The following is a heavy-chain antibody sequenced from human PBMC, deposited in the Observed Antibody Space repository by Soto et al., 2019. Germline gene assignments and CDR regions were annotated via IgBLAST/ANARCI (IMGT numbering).Heavy chain of an antibody. D-gene: IGHD3-16*01. J-gene: IGHJ4*02. CDR2: ISYDGSNK. Sequence: QVQLVESGGGVVQSGRSLRLSCAASGFTFSSYAMHWVRQAPGKGLEWVAVISYDGSNKYYADSVKGRFTISRDNSKNTLYLQMNSLRAEDTAVYYCARDEGGSFDYWGQGTLVTVSS. CDR3: ARDEGGSFDY. V-gene: IGHV3-30-3*01. CDR1: GFTFSSYA.